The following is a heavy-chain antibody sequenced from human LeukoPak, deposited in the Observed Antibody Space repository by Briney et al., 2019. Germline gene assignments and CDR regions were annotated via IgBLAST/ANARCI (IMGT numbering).Heavy chain of an antibody. Sequence: GESLKISCKGSGYSFSRNWIGWVRQMPGKGLEWMGIIYPGDSDTRYSPSFEGQVTISADKSISTAYLQWSSLKASDTAIYYCARVHWDDEGWFDPWGQGTLVTVSS. CDR3: ARVHWDDEGWFDP. CDR2: IYPGDSDT. D-gene: IGHD1-1*01. J-gene: IGHJ5*02. V-gene: IGHV5-51*01. CDR1: GYSFSRNW.